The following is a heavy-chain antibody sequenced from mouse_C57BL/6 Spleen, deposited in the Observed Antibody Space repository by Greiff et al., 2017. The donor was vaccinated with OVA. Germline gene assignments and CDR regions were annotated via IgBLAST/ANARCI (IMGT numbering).Heavy chain of an antibody. J-gene: IGHJ2*01. CDR1: GFTFSDYY. Sequence: EVMLVESGGGLVQPGGSLKLSCAASGFTFSDYYMYWVRQTPEKRLEWVAYISNGGGSTYYPDTVKGRFTISRDNAKNTLYLQMSRLKSEDTAMYYCARQIYDGLFDYWGQGTTLTVSS. V-gene: IGHV5-12*01. D-gene: IGHD2-3*01. CDR2: ISNGGGST. CDR3: ARQIYDGLFDY.